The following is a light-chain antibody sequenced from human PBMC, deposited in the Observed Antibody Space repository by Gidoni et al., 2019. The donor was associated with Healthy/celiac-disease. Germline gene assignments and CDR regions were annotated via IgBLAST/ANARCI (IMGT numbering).Light chain of an antibody. CDR2: WAS. V-gene: IGKV4-1*01. J-gene: IGKJ4*01. CDR3: QQYYSTPLT. Sequence: DIVMTQSPDSLAVSLRERATINRKSSQSVLYSSNNKHYLAWYQQKPGQPPKLLMYWASTRESGVPDRFSGSGSGTDFTLTISSLQAEDVAVYYCQQYYSTPLTFGGGTKVEIK. CDR1: QSVLYSSNNKHY.